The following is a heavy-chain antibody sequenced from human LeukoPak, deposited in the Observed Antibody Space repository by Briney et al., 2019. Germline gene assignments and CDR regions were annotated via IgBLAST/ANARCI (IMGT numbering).Heavy chain of an antibody. Sequence: GGSLRLSCAASEFTFSSYWMSWVRQAPGKGLEWVANIKQDGSEKYYVDSVKGRFTISRDNAKNSLYLQMNSLRAEDTAVYYCARDLNAFDIWGQGTMVTVSS. V-gene: IGHV3-7*01. CDR3: ARDLNAFDI. J-gene: IGHJ3*02. CDR1: EFTFSSYW. CDR2: IKQDGSEK.